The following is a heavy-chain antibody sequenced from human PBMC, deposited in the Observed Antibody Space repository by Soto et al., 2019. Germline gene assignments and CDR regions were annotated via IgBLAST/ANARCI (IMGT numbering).Heavy chain of an antibody. CDR1: GYTFTSYD. J-gene: IGHJ6*02. V-gene: IGHV1-8*01. D-gene: IGHD6-6*01. CDR3: ARGKYSSSSPKIYYSYCYGMDV. CDR2: MNPNSGNT. Sequence: ASVKVSCKASGYTFTSYDINWVRQATGQGLEWMGWMNPNSGNTGYAQKFQGRVTMTRNTSISTAYMELSSLRSEDTAVYYCARGKYSSSSPKIYYSYCYGMDVWGQGTTVTVSS.